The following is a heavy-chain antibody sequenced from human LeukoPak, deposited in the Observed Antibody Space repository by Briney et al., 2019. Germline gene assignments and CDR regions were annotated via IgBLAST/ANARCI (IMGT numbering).Heavy chain of an antibody. Sequence: SETLSLTCTVSGGSISSYYWSWIRQPAGKGLEWIGRIYTSGSTNYNPSLKSRVTISVDTSKNQFSLKLSSVTAADTAVYYCARHKNSANRYSSLDAFDIWGQGTMVTVSS. D-gene: IGHD5-18*01. J-gene: IGHJ3*02. CDR2: IYTSGST. CDR3: ARHKNSANRYSSLDAFDI. CDR1: GGSISSYY. V-gene: IGHV4-4*07.